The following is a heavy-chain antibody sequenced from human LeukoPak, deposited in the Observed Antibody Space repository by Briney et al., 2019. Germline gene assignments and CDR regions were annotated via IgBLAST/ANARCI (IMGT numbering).Heavy chain of an antibody. Sequence: SETLSLTCTVSGGSISSYYWSWIRQPAGKGLEWIGRIYTSGSTNYNPSLKSRVTISVDTSKNQFSLKLSSVTAADTAVYYCARTYYDFWSGAEDIWGQGTMVTVSS. V-gene: IGHV4-4*07. CDR2: IYTSGST. CDR3: ARTYYDFWSGAEDI. D-gene: IGHD3-3*01. J-gene: IGHJ3*02. CDR1: GGSISSYY.